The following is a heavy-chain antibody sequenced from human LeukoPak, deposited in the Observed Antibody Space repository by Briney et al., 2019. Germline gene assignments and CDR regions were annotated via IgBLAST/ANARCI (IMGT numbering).Heavy chain of an antibody. CDR1: GFNFGGYS. Sequence: PGGSLRLSCAASGFNFGGYSMTWVRQAPGKGLEWVSVISADSATTFYADSVKGRFTISRDNAKNTVFLQMSSLRAENTALYYCARKSASGNYPLDYWGRGTLVTVSS. V-gene: IGHV3-23*01. CDR2: ISADSATT. J-gene: IGHJ4*02. CDR3: ARKSASGNYPLDY. D-gene: IGHD3-10*01.